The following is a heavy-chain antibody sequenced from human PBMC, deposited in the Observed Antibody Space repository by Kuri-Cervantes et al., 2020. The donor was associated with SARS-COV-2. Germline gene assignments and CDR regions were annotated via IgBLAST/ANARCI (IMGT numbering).Heavy chain of an antibody. CDR3: AKLGGGDYDFWSGYSDYYYGMDV. V-gene: IGHV3-23*01. CDR2: ISGSGGST. J-gene: IGHJ6*02. Sequence: GGSLRLSCAASGFMFNRYAMHWVRQAPGKGLEWVSAISGSGGSTYYADSVKGRFTTSRDNSKNTLYLQMNSLRAEDTAVYYCAKLGGGDYDFWSGYSDYYYGMDVWGQGTTVTVSS. D-gene: IGHD3-3*01. CDR1: GFMFNRYA.